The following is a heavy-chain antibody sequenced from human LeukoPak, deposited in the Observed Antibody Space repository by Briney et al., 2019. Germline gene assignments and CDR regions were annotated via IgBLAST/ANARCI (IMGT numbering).Heavy chain of an antibody. D-gene: IGHD2-15*01. Sequence: ASVKVSCKDSGYTFTSYGISWVRQAPGQGLEWMGWIGAYNGNTNYAQKLQGRVTMTTDTSTSTAYMELRSLRSHDTAVYYCARRRSGYCSGGSCYSVGDYFDYWGQGTLVTVSS. CDR3: ARRRSGYCSGGSCYSVGDYFDY. J-gene: IGHJ4*02. CDR2: IGAYNGNT. CDR1: GYTFTSYG. V-gene: IGHV1-18*01.